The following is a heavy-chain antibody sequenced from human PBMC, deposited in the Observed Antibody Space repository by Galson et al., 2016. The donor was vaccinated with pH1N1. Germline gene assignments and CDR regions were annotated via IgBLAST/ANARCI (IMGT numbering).Heavy chain of an antibody. CDR1: EFTFDDFA. CDR3: AKERYITTCSRGPFDS. Sequence: SLRLSCAASEFTFDDFAMHWVRQAPGKGLEWVSGISWHSAMVGYADSVKGRFTISRDNATKSLFLQMNSLRTEDTAFYYCAKERYITTCSRGPFDSWGQGTLVTVSS. CDR2: ISWHSAMV. D-gene: IGHD3-9*01. V-gene: IGHV3-9*01. J-gene: IGHJ4*02.